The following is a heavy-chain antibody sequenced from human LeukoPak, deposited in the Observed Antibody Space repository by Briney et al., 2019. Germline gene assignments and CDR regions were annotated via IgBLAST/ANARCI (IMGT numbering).Heavy chain of an antibody. V-gene: IGHV1-69*05. CDR3: ARESYSGSYGGYYFDY. CDR1: GGTFSSYA. CDR2: IIPIFGTA. Sequence: GASVKVSCKASGGTFSSYAISWVRQAPGQGLEWMGGIIPIFGTANYAQKFQGRVTITTDESTSTAYMELSSLRSEDTAVYYCARESYSGSYGGYYFDYWGQGTLVTVSS. J-gene: IGHJ4*02. D-gene: IGHD1-26*01.